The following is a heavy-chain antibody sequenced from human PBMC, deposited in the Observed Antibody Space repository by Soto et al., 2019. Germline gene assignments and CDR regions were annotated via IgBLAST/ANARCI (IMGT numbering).Heavy chain of an antibody. Sequence: SETLSLTCTVSGASISGFYWSWIRKSAGKGLEWIGRIYATGTTDYNPSLKSRVMMSVDTSKKQFSLKLRSVTAADTAVYYCVRDGTQTLRDLFDPWGQGIWVTLSS. D-gene: IGHD1-1*01. CDR2: IYATGTT. V-gene: IGHV4-4*07. CDR1: GASISGFY. CDR3: VRDGTQTLRDLFDP. J-gene: IGHJ5*02.